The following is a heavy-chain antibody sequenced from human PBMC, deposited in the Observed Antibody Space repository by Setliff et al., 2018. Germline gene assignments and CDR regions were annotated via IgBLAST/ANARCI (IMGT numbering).Heavy chain of an antibody. CDR1: GYSFINYG. J-gene: IGHJ4*02. V-gene: IGHV1-18*01. D-gene: IGHD2-15*01. CDR2: ISGYNGDT. CDR3: ARDVGAYCSGRICHPGY. Sequence: ASVKVSCKTSGYSFINYGLSWMRQAPGQGLEWMGWISGYNGDTKYGQRFKGRVTMTTDTSTSTAYMELGSLRSDDGAVYYCARDVGAYCSGRICHPGYWGQGTLVTVSS.